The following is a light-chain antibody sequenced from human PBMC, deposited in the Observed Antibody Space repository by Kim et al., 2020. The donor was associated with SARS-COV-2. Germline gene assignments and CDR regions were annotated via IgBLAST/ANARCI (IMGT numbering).Light chain of an antibody. Sequence: QSVLTQPPSVSATPGQTITISCSGSSSNIGSYNVNWYQQLPGTAPKLLIYSSNQRPSGVPDRFSGSKSGTSASLAISGLQSDDEADYYCAAWDDSLNVAAFGGGTKVTVL. CDR3: AAWDDSLNVAA. CDR2: SSN. CDR1: SSNIGSYN. J-gene: IGLJ2*01. V-gene: IGLV1-44*01.